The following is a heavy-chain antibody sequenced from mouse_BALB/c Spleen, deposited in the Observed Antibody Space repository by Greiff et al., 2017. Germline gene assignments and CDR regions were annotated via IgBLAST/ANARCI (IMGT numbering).Heavy chain of an antibody. J-gene: IGHJ4*01. CDR3: TWFIYDGYSYYAMDY. CDR2: IYPGNSDT. Sequence: EVQLQQSGTVLARPGASVKMSCKASGYSFTSYWMHWVKQRPGQGLEWIGAIYPGNSDTSYNQKFKGKAKLTADTSTSTAYMELSSLTNEDSAVYYCTWFIYDGYSYYAMDYWGQGTSVTVSS. D-gene: IGHD2-3*01. CDR1: GYSFTSYW. V-gene: IGHV1-5*01.